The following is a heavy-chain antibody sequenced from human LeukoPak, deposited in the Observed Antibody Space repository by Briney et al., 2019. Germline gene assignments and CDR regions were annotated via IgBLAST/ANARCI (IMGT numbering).Heavy chain of an antibody. Sequence: SETLSLTCTVSGGSISSYYWSWIRQPPGKGLEWIGYIYYSGSPNYNPSLKSRVTISVDTSKNQFSLKLSSVTAADTAVYYCARDRNPRGYWGQGTLVTVSS. J-gene: IGHJ4*02. CDR3: ARDRNPRGY. V-gene: IGHV4-59*01. CDR1: GGSISSYY. CDR2: IYYSGSP. D-gene: IGHD1-14*01.